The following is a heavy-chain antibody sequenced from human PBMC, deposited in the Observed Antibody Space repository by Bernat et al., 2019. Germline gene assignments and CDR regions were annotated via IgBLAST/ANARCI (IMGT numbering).Heavy chain of an antibody. CDR2: IWYDGSNK. V-gene: IGHV3-33*01. CDR3: ARVDRGLDIDY. D-gene: IGHD6-19*01. J-gene: IGHJ4*02. Sequence: QVQLVESGGGVVQSGRSLRLSCAASGFTFSSYGMHWVRQAPGKGLEWVAVIWYDGSNKYYADSVKGRFTISRDNSKNTLYLQMNSLRAEDTAVYYCARVDRGLDIDYWGQGTLVTVSS. CDR1: GFTFSSYG.